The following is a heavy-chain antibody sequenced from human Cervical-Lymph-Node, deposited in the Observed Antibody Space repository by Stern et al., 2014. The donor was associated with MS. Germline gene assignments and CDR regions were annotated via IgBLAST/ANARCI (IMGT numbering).Heavy chain of an antibody. CDR1: GGTFNRFS. CDR3: ARGGERQPEDAFDF. CDR2: IIPIFGAP. D-gene: IGHD1-1*01. Sequence: QLVQSGTEVKKPGSSVKVSCKASGGTFNRFSINWVRQVPGQGPEWMGGIIPIFGAPNYAQRFQGRVTITADESTTTAYMELSSLRSEDTAVYFCARGGERQPEDAFDFCGQGTMLIVSS. J-gene: IGHJ3*01. V-gene: IGHV1-69*01.